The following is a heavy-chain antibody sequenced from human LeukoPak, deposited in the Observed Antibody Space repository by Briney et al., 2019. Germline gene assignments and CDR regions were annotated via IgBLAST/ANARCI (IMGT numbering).Heavy chain of an antibody. J-gene: IGHJ4*02. V-gene: IGHV3-30*18. CDR3: AKDSTYYDFWSYFDY. D-gene: IGHD3-3*01. CDR2: ISYDGSNK. CDR1: GFTFSSYG. Sequence: PGRSLRLSCAASGFTFSSYGMHWVRQAPGKGLEWVAVISYDGSNKYYADSVKGRFTISRDNSKNTLYLQMNSLRAEDTAVYYCAKDSTYYDFWSYFDYWGQGTLVTVSS.